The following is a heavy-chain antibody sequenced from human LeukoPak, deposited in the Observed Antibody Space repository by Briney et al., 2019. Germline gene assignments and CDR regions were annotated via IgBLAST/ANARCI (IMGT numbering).Heavy chain of an antibody. D-gene: IGHD6-19*01. V-gene: IGHV3-33*01. CDR3: ASTSGWYEPIDY. CDR2: IWYDGSNK. CDR1: GFTFSSYG. Sequence: GGSLRLSCAASGFTFSSYGMHWVRQAPGKGLEWVAVIWYDGSNKYYADSVKGRFTISRDNSKNTLYLQMNSLRAEDTAVYYCASTSGWYEPIDYCGEGTLVTVSS. J-gene: IGHJ4*02.